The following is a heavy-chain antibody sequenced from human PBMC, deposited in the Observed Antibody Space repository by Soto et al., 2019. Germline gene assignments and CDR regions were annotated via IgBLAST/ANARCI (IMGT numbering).Heavy chain of an antibody. Sequence: EVQVLESGGGLVQPGGSLRLSCAASGFTFSNYAMSWVRQAPGKGLEWVSSISNSGGSTYYTDPVKARFTISRDNSKNTLYLQMSSLRAEDTALYYCAKDPGEDTYYFDYWGQGTLVTVSS. CDR2: ISNSGGST. V-gene: IGHV3-23*01. J-gene: IGHJ4*02. CDR1: GFTFSNYA. CDR3: AKDPGEDTYYFDY. D-gene: IGHD3-10*01.